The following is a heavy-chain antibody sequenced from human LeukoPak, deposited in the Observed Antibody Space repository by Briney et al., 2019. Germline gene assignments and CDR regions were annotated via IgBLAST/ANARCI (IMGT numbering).Heavy chain of an antibody. CDR1: GYPFSNYD. Sequence: ASVKVSCKTSGYPFSNYDINWVRQATGQGLEWMGWINPHSGKTGYAQKFQGRVTMTTDTSASTAYMELSSLRSEDTAVYYCARLSSHYGDYKVDPWGQGTLVTVSS. J-gene: IGHJ5*02. D-gene: IGHD4-17*01. CDR3: ARLSSHYGDYKVDP. V-gene: IGHV1-8*01. CDR2: INPHSGKT.